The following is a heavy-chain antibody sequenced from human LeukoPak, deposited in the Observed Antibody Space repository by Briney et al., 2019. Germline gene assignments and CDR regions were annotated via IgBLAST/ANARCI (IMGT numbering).Heavy chain of an antibody. CDR2: IRYDGSNK. J-gene: IGHJ4*02. V-gene: IGHV3-30*02. CDR3: AKDRLRRYEEFDY. Sequence: GGSLRLSCAASGFTFSSYGMHWVRQAPGKGLEWVAFIRYDGSNKYYADSVKGRFTISRDNSKNTLYLQMNSLRAEDTAVYYCAKDRLRRYEEFDYWGQGTLVTVSS. D-gene: IGHD1-14*01. CDR1: GFTFSSYG.